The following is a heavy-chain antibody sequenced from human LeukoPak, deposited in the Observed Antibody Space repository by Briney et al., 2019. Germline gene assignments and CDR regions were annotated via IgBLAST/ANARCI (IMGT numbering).Heavy chain of an antibody. J-gene: IGHJ3*02. D-gene: IGHD3-22*01. V-gene: IGHV4-61*02. CDR3: ARPENQYYYDSSGYYYPWERRNGHAFDI. CDR2: IYTSGST. CDR1: GGSISSGGYS. Sequence: SETLSLTCAVSGGSISSGGYSYNWIRQPPGKGLEWTGRIYTSGSTNYNPSLKSRVTMSVDTSKNQFSLRLSSVTAADTAVYYCARPENQYYYDSSGYYYPWERRNGHAFDIWGQGTMVTVSS.